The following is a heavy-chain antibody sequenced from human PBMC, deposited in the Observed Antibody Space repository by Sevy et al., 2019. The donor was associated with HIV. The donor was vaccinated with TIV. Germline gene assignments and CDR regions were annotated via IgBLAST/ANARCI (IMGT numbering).Heavy chain of an antibody. CDR3: ARDITMVRGVPRWFDP. J-gene: IGHJ5*02. CDR2: INTNTGNP. V-gene: IGHV7-4-1*02. D-gene: IGHD3-10*01. CDR1: GYTFITYA. Sequence: ASVKVSCKASGYTFITYAMNWVRQAPGQELEWMGWINTNTGNPTYAQGFTGRFVFSLDTSVSTAYLQISSLKAEDTAVYYCARDITMVRGVPRWFDPWGQGTLVTVSS.